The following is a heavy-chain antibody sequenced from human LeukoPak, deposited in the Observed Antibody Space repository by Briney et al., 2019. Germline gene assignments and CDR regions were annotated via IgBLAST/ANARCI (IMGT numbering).Heavy chain of an antibody. J-gene: IGHJ6*02. CDR2: INPSGGST. Sequence: GASVKVSCKVSGYTLTELSMHWVRQAPGQGLEWMGIINPSGGSTSYAQKFQGRVTMTRDTSTSTVYMELSSLRSEDTAVYYCARPGRRDGYKWDYYYYGMDVWGQGTTVTVSS. CDR1: GYTLTELS. V-gene: IGHV1-46*01. D-gene: IGHD5-24*01. CDR3: ARPGRRDGYKWDYYYYGMDV.